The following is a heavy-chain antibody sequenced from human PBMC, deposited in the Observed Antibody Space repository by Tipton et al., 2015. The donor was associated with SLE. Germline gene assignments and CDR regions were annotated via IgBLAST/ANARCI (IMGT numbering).Heavy chain of an antibody. Sequence: TLSLTCTVSGGSISSGSYYWSWIRQPPGKGLEWIGEINHSGSTNYNPSLKSRVTISVDTSKKQFSLKLSSVTAADTAVYYCARPAVDYWGQGTLVTVSS. CDR3: ARPAVDY. J-gene: IGHJ4*02. CDR1: GGSISSGSYY. CDR2: INHSGST. V-gene: IGHV4-39*07. D-gene: IGHD2-2*01.